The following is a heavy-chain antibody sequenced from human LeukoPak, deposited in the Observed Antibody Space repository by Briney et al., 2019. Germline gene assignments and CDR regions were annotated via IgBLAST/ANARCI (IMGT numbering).Heavy chain of an antibody. J-gene: IGHJ4*02. D-gene: IGHD3-3*01. CDR3: AGLRDIPVFVVVTKSTCYFDL. CDR2: IKHDSSET. CDR1: GFTFTNYW. Sequence: GGSLRLSCEASGFTFTNYWMSWVRQAPGEGLELVAYIKHDSSETYYVDSVKGRFTISRDNAKNTLYLQISRLKAEDTAMYYCAGLRDIPVFVVVTKSTCYFDLWGQGTLVSVSS. V-gene: IGHV3-7*02.